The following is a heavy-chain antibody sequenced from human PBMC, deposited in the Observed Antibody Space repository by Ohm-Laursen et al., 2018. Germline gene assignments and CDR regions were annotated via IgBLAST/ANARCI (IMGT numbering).Heavy chain of an antibody. CDR3: AKDRRYCSGGSCYTESAFDI. D-gene: IGHD2-15*01. V-gene: IGHV3-20*04. Sequence: GSLRLSCATSGFTFEEYGMNWVRQAPGKGLEWISGINWNGGSTDYVDSVKGRFTISRDNVKNSLYLQMNSLRAEDTAVYYCAKDRRYCSGGSCYTESAFDIWGQGTMVTVSS. J-gene: IGHJ3*02. CDR1: GFTFEEYG. CDR2: INWNGGST.